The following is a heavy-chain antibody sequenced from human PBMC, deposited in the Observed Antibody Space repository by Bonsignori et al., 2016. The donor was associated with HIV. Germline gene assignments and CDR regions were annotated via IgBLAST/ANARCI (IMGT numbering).Heavy chain of an antibody. CDR2: IYYSGST. D-gene: IGHD3-9*01. CDR3: ARHYDILTGYPINWFDP. V-gene: IGHV4-39*07. J-gene: IGHJ5*02. Sequence: SETLSLTCTVSGGSISSSSYYWGWIRQPPGKGLEWIGSIYYSGSTYYNPSLKSRVTISVDTSKNQFSLKLSSVTAADTAVYYCARHYDILTGYPINWFDPWGQGTLVTVSS. CDR1: GGSISSSSYY.